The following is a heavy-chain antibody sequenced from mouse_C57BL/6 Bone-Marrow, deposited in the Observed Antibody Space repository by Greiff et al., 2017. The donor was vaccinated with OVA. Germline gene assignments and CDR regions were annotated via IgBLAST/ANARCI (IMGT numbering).Heavy chain of an antibody. V-gene: IGHV1-59*01. CDR2: IDPSDSYT. J-gene: IGHJ2*01. D-gene: IGHD2-3*01. Sequence: VQLQQPGAELVRPGTSVKLSCKASGYTFTSYWMHWVKQRPGQGLEWIGVIDPSDSYTNYNQKFKGKATLTVDTSSSTAYMQLSSLTSEDSAVYYCASNDGYYVGDWGQGTTLTVSS. CDR3: ASNDGYYVGD. CDR1: GYTFTSYW.